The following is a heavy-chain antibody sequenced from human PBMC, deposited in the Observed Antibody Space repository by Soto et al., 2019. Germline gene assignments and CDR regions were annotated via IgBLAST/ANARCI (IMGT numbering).Heavy chain of an antibody. D-gene: IGHD3-10*01. J-gene: IGHJ5*02. V-gene: IGHV1-18*01. CDR3: ARGVGSGTYYNQYNWFDP. CDR2: INTYNGNT. Sequence: QVQLVQSGAEVKKPGASVKVSCKASGYTFTNYGISWVRQAPGQGLEWMGWINTYNGNTNHAQKLQGRVTMTTDTPTLTXXMELRSLRSDDTAVYYCARGVGSGTYYNQYNWFDPWGQGTLVTVSS. CDR1: GYTFTNYG.